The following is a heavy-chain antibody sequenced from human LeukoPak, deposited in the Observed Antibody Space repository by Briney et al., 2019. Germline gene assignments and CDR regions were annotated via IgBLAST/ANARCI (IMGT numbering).Heavy chain of an antibody. Sequence: PSETLSLTCAVCGGSFSGYYWSWIRQPPGKGLEWIGEINHSGSTNYNSSLKSRITMSVDTSRNQFSLRLSSVTAADTAVYYCARLSSGFYFDYWGQGTLVTVSS. CDR1: GGSFSGYY. D-gene: IGHD3-22*01. J-gene: IGHJ4*02. CDR3: ARLSSGFYFDY. CDR2: INHSGST. V-gene: IGHV4-34*10.